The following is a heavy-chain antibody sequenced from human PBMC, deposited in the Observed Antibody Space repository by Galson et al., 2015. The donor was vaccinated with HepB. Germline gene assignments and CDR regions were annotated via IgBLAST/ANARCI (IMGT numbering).Heavy chain of an antibody. CDR3: ARGAPVVVVGATQNNWFDP. J-gene: IGHJ5*02. CDR1: GYTFISYG. V-gene: IGHV1-18*01. Sequence: SVKVSCKASGYTFISYGITWVRQAPGQGLEWMGWINPYSRYTNYAQKVQGRVTMTTDTSTSTAYMELRSLRSDDTAGYFCARGAPVVVVGATQNNWFDPWGQGTLVTVSS. D-gene: IGHD2-15*01. CDR2: INPYSRYT.